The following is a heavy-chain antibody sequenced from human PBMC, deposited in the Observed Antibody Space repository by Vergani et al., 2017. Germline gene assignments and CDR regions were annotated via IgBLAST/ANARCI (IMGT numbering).Heavy chain of an antibody. CDR2: ISPIFGTA. J-gene: IGHJ6*02. V-gene: IGHV1-69*12. Sequence: QVQLVQSGAEVKKPGSSVKVSCKVSGGTFSSSAISGGRQAPGQGLEGMGGISPIFGTANYDQKFQGRVTITADESTSTAYMERGSLRSEDTAVYYCARGMVRGVIMIMDYGMDVWGQGTTVTVSS. D-gene: IGHD3-10*01. CDR1: GGTFSSSA. CDR3: ARGMVRGVIMIMDYGMDV.